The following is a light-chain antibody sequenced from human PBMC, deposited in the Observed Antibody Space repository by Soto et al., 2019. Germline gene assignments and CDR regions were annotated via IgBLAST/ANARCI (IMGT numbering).Light chain of an antibody. J-gene: IGKJ5*01. CDR3: MQALQTPPYT. CDR2: AAS. CDR1: QGISTY. V-gene: IGKV1-39*01. Sequence: DIQMTQSPSSLSASVGDRVTITCRASQGISTYLNWYQQKPGKAPKVLIYAASSLQSGVPSRFSGSGSETDFTLKISRVEAEDVGVYYCMQALQTPPYTFGQGTRLEI.